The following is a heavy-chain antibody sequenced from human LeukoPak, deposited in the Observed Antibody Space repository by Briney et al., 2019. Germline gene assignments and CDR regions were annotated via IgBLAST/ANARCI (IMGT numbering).Heavy chain of an antibody. CDR3: ARDGANYYDSSGFDY. Sequence: GASVKVSCKASGYTFTSYGISWVRQAPGQGLEWVGWISAYNGNTNYAQKLQGRVTMTTDTSTSTAYMELRSLRSDDTAVYYCARDGANYYDSSGFDYWGQGTLVTVSS. CDR1: GYTFTSYG. D-gene: IGHD3-22*01. J-gene: IGHJ4*02. CDR2: ISAYNGNT. V-gene: IGHV1-18*01.